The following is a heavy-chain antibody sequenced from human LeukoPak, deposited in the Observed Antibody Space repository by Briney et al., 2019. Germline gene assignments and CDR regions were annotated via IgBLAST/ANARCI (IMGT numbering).Heavy chain of an antibody. CDR3: ARDDYDILTGYYMGHAFDI. CDR2: ISAYNCNT. CDR1: GYTFTSYG. J-gene: IGHJ3*02. Sequence: ASVKVSCKASGYTFTSYGISWVRQAPGQGLEWMGWISAYNCNTNYAQKLQGRVTMTTDTSTSTAYMELRSLRSDDTAVYYCARDDYDILTGYYMGHAFDIWGQGTMVTVSS. V-gene: IGHV1-18*04. D-gene: IGHD3-9*01.